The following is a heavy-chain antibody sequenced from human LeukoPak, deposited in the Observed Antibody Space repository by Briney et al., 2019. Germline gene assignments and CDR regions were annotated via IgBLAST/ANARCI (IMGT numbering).Heavy chain of an antibody. Sequence: RGSLRLSCAASEFTVNNNYMSWVRQAPGKGLEWVSTIYSAGSTNYVDSVKGRFTISRDNSKNTMYLQMYSLRAEDTAVYYCAGGLRSGLIDYWGQGTLVTVSS. D-gene: IGHD4-17*01. J-gene: IGHJ4*02. V-gene: IGHV3-53*01. CDR2: IYSAGST. CDR1: EFTVNNNY. CDR3: AGGLRSGLIDY.